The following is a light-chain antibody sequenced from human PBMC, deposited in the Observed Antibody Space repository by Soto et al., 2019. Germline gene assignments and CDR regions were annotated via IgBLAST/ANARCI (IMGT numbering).Light chain of an antibody. CDR2: DVS. J-gene: IGLJ2*01. CDR1: SSDVGGYNY. V-gene: IGLV2-14*01. Sequence: QSVLTQPASVSGSPGQSITISCTGTSSDVGGYNYVSWYQQHPGKAPKLRIYDVSNRPSGVSNRFSGSKSGNTASLTISGLQAEDEADYYCSSYTSSSTPVVFGGGTKLTV. CDR3: SSYTSSSTPVV.